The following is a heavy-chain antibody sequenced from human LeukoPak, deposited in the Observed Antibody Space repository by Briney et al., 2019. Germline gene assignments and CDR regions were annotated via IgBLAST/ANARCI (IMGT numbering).Heavy chain of an antibody. D-gene: IGHD6-13*01. V-gene: IGHV3-23*01. Sequence: GGSLTLSCAASGFTFSSYAMSCVRQAPGKGLECVSAISGSGGSTYYADSVKGRFTISRDNSKNTLYLQMNSLRAEDRGVYYCAKVCGSRWYRNCFEYWGEGTLVTVSS. CDR3: AKVCGSRWYRNCFEY. CDR2: ISGSGGST. CDR1: GFTFSSYA. J-gene: IGHJ4*02.